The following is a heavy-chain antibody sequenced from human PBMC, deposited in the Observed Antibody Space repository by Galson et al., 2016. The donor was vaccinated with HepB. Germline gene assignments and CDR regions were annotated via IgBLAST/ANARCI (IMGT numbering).Heavy chain of an antibody. CDR1: GGSISSTNYF. Sequence: SETLSLTCTVSGGSISSTNYFWGWIRQPPGKGLDWIGSISYSGTTYYNPSLRSRVTISADTSKNQISLNLSSVTATDTAVYYCASHGPKVRSWRWKWFGPWGQGTLVTVSS. CDR3: ASHGPKVRSWRWKWFGP. D-gene: IGHD6-13*01. CDR2: ISYSGTT. V-gene: IGHV4-39*01. J-gene: IGHJ5*02.